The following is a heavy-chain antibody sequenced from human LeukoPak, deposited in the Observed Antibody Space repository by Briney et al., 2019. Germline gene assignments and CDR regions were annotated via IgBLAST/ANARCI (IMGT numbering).Heavy chain of an antibody. CDR1: GGSISTSNYY. D-gene: IGHD6-6*01. CDR2: IFYSGST. Sequence: SATLSLTGTVSGGSISTSNYYSGWIREPPGKGLEWIGNIFYSGSTYYSPSLKSRVTISVDTSKNQFSLKLSSVTTADTAVYYCARVRASIAARPRRLNWFDPWGQGTLVTVSS. V-gene: IGHV4-39*07. CDR3: ARVRASIAARPRRLNWFDP. J-gene: IGHJ5*02.